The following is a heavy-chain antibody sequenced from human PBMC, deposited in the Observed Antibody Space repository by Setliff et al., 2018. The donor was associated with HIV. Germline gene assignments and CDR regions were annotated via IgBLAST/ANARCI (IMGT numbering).Heavy chain of an antibody. D-gene: IGHD1-26*01. CDR1: GYTLTELS. Sequence: ASVKVSCKVSGYTLTELSMHWVRQAPGKGLEWMGGFDPEDGETIYAQKFQGRVTMTEDTSTDTAYMELSSLRSEDTAVYYCAAIVGATTMEYAFDIWGQVTMVTVSS. J-gene: IGHJ3*02. CDR2: FDPEDGET. V-gene: IGHV1-24*01. CDR3: AAIVGATTMEYAFDI.